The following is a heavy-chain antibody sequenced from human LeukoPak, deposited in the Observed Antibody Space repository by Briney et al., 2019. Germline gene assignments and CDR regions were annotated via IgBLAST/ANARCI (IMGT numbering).Heavy chain of an antibody. CDR2: IIPIFGTA. Sequence: ASVKVSCKASGGTFSSYAISWVRQAPGRGLEWMGGIIPIFGTANYAQKFQGRVTITTDESTSTAYMELSSLRSEDTAVYYCARNIAAAGTVFGYWGQGTLVTVSS. V-gene: IGHV1-69*05. CDR1: GGTFSSYA. CDR3: ARNIAAAGTVFGY. J-gene: IGHJ4*02. D-gene: IGHD6-13*01.